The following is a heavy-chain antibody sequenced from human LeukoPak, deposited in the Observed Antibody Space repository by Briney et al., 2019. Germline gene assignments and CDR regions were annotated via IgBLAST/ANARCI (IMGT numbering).Heavy chain of an antibody. Sequence: GGSLRLSCAASGFIFNNYLMTWVRQAPGKGLEWVSTISGGGNSTYHADSVKGRFSISRDNSKNTLFLQMNSLRADDTAVYYCAKVLYSTTYYYFDLWGRGTLVTVSS. CDR2: ISGGGNST. CDR1: GFIFNNYL. J-gene: IGHJ2*01. CDR3: AKVLYSTTYYYFDL. V-gene: IGHV3-23*01. D-gene: IGHD2/OR15-2a*01.